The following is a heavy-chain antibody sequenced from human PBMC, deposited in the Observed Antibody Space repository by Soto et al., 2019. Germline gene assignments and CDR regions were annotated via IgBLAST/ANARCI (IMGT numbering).Heavy chain of an antibody. Sequence: EVPLVESGGGLVKPGGSLRLSCVTSGLSFSGYSMNWVRQAPGRGLEWVSAISSSSSHVFYADSVKGRFTISRDNGKNSLNLQMNSLRAEERALYCCAPDQWGVGSNDYWGQGTLVTVSS. J-gene: IGHJ4*02. CDR3: APDQWGVGSNDY. CDR1: GLSFSGYS. CDR2: ISSSSSHV. D-gene: IGHD3-10*01. V-gene: IGHV3-21*01.